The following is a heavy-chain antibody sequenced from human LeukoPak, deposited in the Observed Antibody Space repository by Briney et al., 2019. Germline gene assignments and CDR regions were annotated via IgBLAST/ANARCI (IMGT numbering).Heavy chain of an antibody. J-gene: IGHJ1*01. D-gene: IGHD3-22*01. Sequence: ASVKVSCKASGGTFSSYAISWVRQAPGQGLEWMGGIIPIFGTANYAQKFQGRVTITADESTSTAYMELSSLRSEDTAVYYCARMTYYYDSSLGYFQHWGQGTLVTVSS. V-gene: IGHV1-69*13. CDR3: ARMTYYYDSSLGYFQH. CDR2: IIPIFGTA. CDR1: GGTFSSYA.